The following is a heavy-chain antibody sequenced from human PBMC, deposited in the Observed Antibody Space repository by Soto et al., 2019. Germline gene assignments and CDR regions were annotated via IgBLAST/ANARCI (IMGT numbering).Heavy chain of an antibody. CDR3: AKDLLLKYDSSGYDFDY. J-gene: IGHJ4*02. Sequence: PGGSLRLSCAASGFTFSSYAMSWVRQAPGKGLEWVSAISGSGGSTYYADSVKGRFTISRDNSKNTLYLQMNSLRAEDTAVYYCAKDLLLKYDSSGYDFDYWGQGTLVTVSS. CDR2: ISGSGGST. V-gene: IGHV3-23*01. D-gene: IGHD3-22*01. CDR1: GFTFSSYA.